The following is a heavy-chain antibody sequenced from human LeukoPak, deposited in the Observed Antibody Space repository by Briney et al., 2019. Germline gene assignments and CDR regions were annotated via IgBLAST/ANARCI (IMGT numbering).Heavy chain of an antibody. CDR2: IRSKAYGGTT. CDR1: GFTFGDYA. V-gene: IGHV3-49*04. D-gene: IGHD6-13*01. J-gene: IGHJ4*02. Sequence: GGSLRLSCTASGFTFGDYAMSWVRQAPGKGLEWVGFIRSKAYGGTTEYAASVKGRFTISRDDPKSIAYLQMNSLKTEDTAVYYCTRDETIAAAGMRYFDYWGQGTLVTVSS. CDR3: TRDETIAAAGMRYFDY.